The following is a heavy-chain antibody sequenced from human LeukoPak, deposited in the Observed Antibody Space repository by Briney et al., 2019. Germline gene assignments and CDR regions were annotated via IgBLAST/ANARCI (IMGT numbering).Heavy chain of an antibody. V-gene: IGHV4-59*01. D-gene: IGHD5-24*01. CDR2: ISYSGST. CDR3: ARYGMATIQFFDY. J-gene: IGHJ4*02. Sequence: SETLSLTCTVSGGSISAYYWSWIRQPPGKGLEWIGYISYSGSTKYNPSLKSRVTISVDTSKNQFSLKLSSVTAADTAVYYCARYGMATIQFFDYWGQGTLFAVSS. CDR1: GGSISAYY.